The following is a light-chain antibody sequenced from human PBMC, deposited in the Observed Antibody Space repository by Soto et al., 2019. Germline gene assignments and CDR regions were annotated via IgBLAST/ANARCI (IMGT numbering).Light chain of an antibody. Sequence: DIQLTQSPSFLSASVGDRVTITCRASQGISSYLAWYQQKPGKAPKLLIYAASTLQSGVPSRFSGSGSGTEFTLTISSLQPEDFATYYCQQLNSYSFTFGGGTKEEIK. V-gene: IGKV1-9*01. CDR2: AAS. CDR1: QGISSY. J-gene: IGKJ4*01. CDR3: QQLNSYSFT.